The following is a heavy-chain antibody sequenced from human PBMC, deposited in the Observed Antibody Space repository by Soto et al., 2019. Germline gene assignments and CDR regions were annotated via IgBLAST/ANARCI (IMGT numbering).Heavy chain of an antibody. CDR2: TYYSGTT. J-gene: IGHJ4*02. D-gene: IGHD6-13*01. Sequence: QVQLQESGPGLVKPSETLSLTCTVSGDSVRSDSFYWSWIRQPPGKGLEWIGYTYYSGTTSYNPSLKSRVTISVDTSKNQFSLKLSSVTAADTAVYYCARANLAAAGTVYYWGQGTLVTVSS. CDR3: ARANLAAAGTVYY. CDR1: GDSVRSDSFY. V-gene: IGHV4-61*01.